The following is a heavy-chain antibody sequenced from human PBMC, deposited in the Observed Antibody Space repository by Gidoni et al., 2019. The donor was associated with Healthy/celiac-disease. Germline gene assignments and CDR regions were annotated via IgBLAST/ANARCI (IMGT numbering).Heavy chain of an antibody. CDR2: IIPIFGTA. CDR1: GGPFSSYA. V-gene: IGHV1-69*01. CDR3: AGFIAAAGAHYYYYGMDV. J-gene: IGHJ6*02. Sequence: QVQLVQSGAEVKKPGSSVKVSCKASGGPFSSYAISWVRQAPGQGLEWMGGIIPIFGTANYAQKFQGRVTITADESTSTAYMELSSLRSEDTAVYYCAGFIAAAGAHYYYYGMDVWGQGTTVTVSS. D-gene: IGHD6-13*01.